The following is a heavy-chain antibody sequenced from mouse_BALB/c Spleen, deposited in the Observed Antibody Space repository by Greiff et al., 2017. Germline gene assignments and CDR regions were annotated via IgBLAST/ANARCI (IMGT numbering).Heavy chain of an antibody. V-gene: IGHV3-2*02. Sequence: EVKLLESGPGLVKPSQSLSLTCTVTGYSITSDYAWNWIRQFPGNKLEWMGYISYSGSTSYNPSLKSRISITRDTSKNQFFLQLNSVTTEDTATYYCARDTTVVAPYAMDYWGQGTSVTVSS. D-gene: IGHD1-1*01. J-gene: IGHJ4*01. CDR3: ARDTTVVAPYAMDY. CDR1: GYSITSDYA. CDR2: ISYSGST.